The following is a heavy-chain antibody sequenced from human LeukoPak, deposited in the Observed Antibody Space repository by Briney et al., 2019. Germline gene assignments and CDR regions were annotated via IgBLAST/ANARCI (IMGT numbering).Heavy chain of an antibody. CDR3: AASSGWHRGWFDP. CDR1: GGSFSGYY. J-gene: IGHJ5*02. CDR2: INHSGST. Sequence: SETLSLTCAVYGGSFSGYYWSWIRQPPGKGLEWIGEINHSGSTNYNQSLKSRVTISVDTSKNQFSLKLSSVTAADTAVYYCAASSGWHRGWFDPWGQGTLVTVSS. V-gene: IGHV4-34*01. D-gene: IGHD6-19*01.